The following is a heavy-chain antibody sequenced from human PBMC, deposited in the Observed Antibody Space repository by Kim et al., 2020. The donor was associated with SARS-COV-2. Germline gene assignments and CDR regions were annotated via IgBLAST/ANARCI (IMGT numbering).Heavy chain of an antibody. CDR3: VRWGDEFCSGNKDYCWYFDI. CDR2: INPKTGDT. D-gene: IGHD3-3*01. J-gene: IGHJ2*01. CDR1: GYTFTDYY. Sequence: ASVKVSCQTSGYTFTDYYIHWVRQAPGQGLEWMGWINPKTGDTNYAQKFQGRVAMTRDTSINTAYMEMSRLRSDDTAVFYCVRWGDEFCSGNKDYCWYFDIWGRGTLVNVSS. V-gene: IGHV1-2*02.